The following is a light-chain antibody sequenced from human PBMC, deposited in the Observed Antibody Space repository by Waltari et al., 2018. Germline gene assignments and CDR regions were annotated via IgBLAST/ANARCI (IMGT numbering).Light chain of an antibody. CDR1: QSISNY. CDR3: QQYNTYSS. CDR2: KAS. Sequence: DIQMTQSPSTLSASVRDTITITCRASQSISNYLAWYQQKPGKAPKLLIYKASSSGSGVPSRFSGSGSGTEFTLTISSLQPDDSATYYCQQYNTYSSFGQGSKLEI. V-gene: IGKV1-5*03. J-gene: IGKJ2*03.